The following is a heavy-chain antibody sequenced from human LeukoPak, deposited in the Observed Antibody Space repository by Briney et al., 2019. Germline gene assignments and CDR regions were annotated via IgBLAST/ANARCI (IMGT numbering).Heavy chain of an antibody. CDR1: GYTFTDYY. V-gene: IGHV1-2*02. D-gene: IGHD6-13*01. J-gene: IGHJ6*02. CDR2: INPNSGGA. Sequence: GSVKDSCKASGYTFTDYYMHGVRRALGQGVEWMGWINPNSGGANYDKKFQGSVTMTTDTYIRTAYMEVSRLGSDDPAVYYCARVRIGQQLDKYYYYAMDVWGQGTKVSVPS. CDR3: ARVRIGQQLDKYYYYAMDV.